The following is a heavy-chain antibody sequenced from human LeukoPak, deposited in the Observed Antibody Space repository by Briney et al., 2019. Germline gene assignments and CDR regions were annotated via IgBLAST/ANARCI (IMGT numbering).Heavy chain of an antibody. CDR2: IRFDGSNK. D-gene: IGHD3-10*01. Sequence: AGGSLRLSCAASGFTFSNYGVHWVRQAPGKGLEWVSFIRFDGSNKYYADSVKGRFTISRDNSKNTLYLQMNSLRVEDTAVHYCAKALYDYGSGLGRDDAFDIWGQGTMVTVSS. V-gene: IGHV3-30*02. CDR3: AKALYDYGSGLGRDDAFDI. J-gene: IGHJ3*02. CDR1: GFTFSNYG.